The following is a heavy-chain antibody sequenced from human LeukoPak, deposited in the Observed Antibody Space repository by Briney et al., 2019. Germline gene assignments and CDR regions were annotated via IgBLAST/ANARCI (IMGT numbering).Heavy chain of an antibody. D-gene: IGHD3-3*01. CDR3: ARLTGLRSPFDP. CDR1: GGSFRGYY. J-gene: IGHJ5*02. V-gene: IGHV4-34*01. CDR2: INHSGST. Sequence: SETLSLTCAVYGGSFRGYYWSWIRQPPGKGLEWIGEINHSGSTNYNPPLKSRVTISVDTSKNQFSLKLSSVTAADTAVYYCARLTGLRSPFDPWGQGTLVTVSS.